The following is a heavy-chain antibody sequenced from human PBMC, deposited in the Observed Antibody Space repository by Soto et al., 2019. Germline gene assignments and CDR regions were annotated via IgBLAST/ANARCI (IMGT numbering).Heavy chain of an antibody. J-gene: IGHJ4*02. CDR2: FDPEDGET. CDR3: ASAPGRYYGSGSYYKLDY. D-gene: IGHD3-10*01. CDR1: GYTLTELS. Sequence: QVQLVQSGAEVKKPGASVKVSCKVSGYTLTELSMHWVRQAPGKGLEWMGGFDPEDGETIYAQKFQGRVTMTEDTSTDTAYMELSSLRSEDTAVYYCASAPGRYYGSGSYYKLDYWGQGTLVTVSS. V-gene: IGHV1-24*01.